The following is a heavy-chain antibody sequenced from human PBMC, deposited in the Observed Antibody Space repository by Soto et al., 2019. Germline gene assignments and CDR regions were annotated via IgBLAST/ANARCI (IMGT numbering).Heavy chain of an antibody. Sequence: PSETLSLACTVSGGSISIYDLGWIRQPPGKGLEWIGYIYYSGSTNYNPSLKSRVTISVDTSKNQISLKLSSVTAADTVVYYCARVGRFGELSFNFDYWGQGTLVTVSS. V-gene: IGHV4-59*01. D-gene: IGHD3-10*01. CDR1: GGSISIYD. CDR3: ARVGRFGELSFNFDY. CDR2: IYYSGST. J-gene: IGHJ4*02.